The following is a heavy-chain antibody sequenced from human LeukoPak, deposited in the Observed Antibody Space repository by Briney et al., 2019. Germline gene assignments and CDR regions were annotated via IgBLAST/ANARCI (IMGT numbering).Heavy chain of an antibody. CDR3: ASLLDTAMVLDY. CDR1: GFTFSSYA. D-gene: IGHD5-18*01. J-gene: IGHJ4*02. CDR2: ISGSGGST. Sequence: GGSLRLSCAASGFTFSSYAMSWVRQAPGKGLEWGSAISGSGGSTCYADSVKGRFTISRDNSKNTLYLQMNSLRAEDTAVYYCASLLDTAMVLDYWGQGTLVTVSS. V-gene: IGHV3-23*01.